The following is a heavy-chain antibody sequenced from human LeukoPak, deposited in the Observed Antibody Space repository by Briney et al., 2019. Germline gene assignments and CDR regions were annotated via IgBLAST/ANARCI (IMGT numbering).Heavy chain of an antibody. J-gene: IGHJ4*02. CDR1: GYTFTGYY. D-gene: IGHD2-2*01. CDR2: INPNSGGT. CDR3: ARLSTGVVPAARDY. Sequence: ASVKVSCKASGYTFTGYYMHWVRQAPGQGLEWMGWINPNSGGTNYAQKFQGRVTMTRDTSINTAYMELRRLRSDDTAVYYCARLSTGVVPAARDYWGQGTLVTVSS. V-gene: IGHV1-2*02.